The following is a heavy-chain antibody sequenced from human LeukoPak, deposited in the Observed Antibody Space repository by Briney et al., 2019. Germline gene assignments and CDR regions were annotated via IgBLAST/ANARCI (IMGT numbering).Heavy chain of an antibody. V-gene: IGHV1-46*01. CDR2: INPSAGST. J-gene: IGHJ4*02. Sequence: GASVKVSCKASGYTLSSYDMHWVRQAPGQGLEWMAIINPSAGSTDYARKFQGRVTVTRGTSTSTVYMELSSLTSDDTAVYYCARVPNWRYYLDYWGQGTLVTVSS. CDR1: GYTLSSYD. CDR3: ARVPNWRYYLDY. D-gene: IGHD2-8*01.